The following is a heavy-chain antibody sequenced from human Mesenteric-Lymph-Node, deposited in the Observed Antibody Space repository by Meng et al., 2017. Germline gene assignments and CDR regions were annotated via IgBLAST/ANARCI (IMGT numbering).Heavy chain of an antibody. CDR1: GFTFNRYG. CDR2: ISHDGIKN. J-gene: IGHJ4*02. CDR3: TRGHLFNWNFIDI. Sequence: VLLVESGGGVVQSGKFLTRSCAGSGFTFNRYGLHWGRQAPGKGLEWVAVISHDGIKNYYADSVKGRFTISRDNSRNTVSLQMDSLRVEDTAMYYCTRGHLFNWNFIDIWGQGTLVTVSS. V-gene: IGHV3-30-3*01. D-gene: IGHD1-7*01.